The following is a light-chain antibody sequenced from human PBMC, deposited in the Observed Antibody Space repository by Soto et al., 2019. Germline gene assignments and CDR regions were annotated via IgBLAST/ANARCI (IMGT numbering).Light chain of an antibody. V-gene: IGKV3-11*01. CDR1: QSVGSY. Sequence: EIVLTQSPATLSLSPGDRATLSCRASQSVGSYLGWYQQRPGQAPRLLINDASNRATGIPARFSGSGSGTDFTLTISSLEPEDFEFYYCQQRSDWPSTFGGGTKVEIK. CDR3: QQRSDWPST. J-gene: IGKJ4*01. CDR2: DAS.